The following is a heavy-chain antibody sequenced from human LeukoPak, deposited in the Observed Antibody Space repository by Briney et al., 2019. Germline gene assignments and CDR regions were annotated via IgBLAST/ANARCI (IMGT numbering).Heavy chain of an antibody. D-gene: IGHD1-26*01. CDR2: ISSSSSYI. V-gene: IGHV3-21*01. J-gene: IGHJ4*02. CDR3: ARDLTSGSYRGSFDY. Sequence: GSSLRLSGAASGFTFSSYSMNWFRQAPGKGLEWVSSISSSSSYIYYADSVKGRFTIDRANATTSLYLQMNSLRAEDTAVYYCARDLTSGSYRGSFDYWGQGTLVTVSS. CDR1: GFTFSSYS.